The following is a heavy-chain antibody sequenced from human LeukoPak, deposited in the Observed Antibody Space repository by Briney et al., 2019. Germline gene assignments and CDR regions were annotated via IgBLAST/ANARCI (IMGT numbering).Heavy chain of an antibody. CDR1: GYSISNGYY. V-gene: IGHV4-38-2*01. CDR3: ARQHDSYYYYYIDV. Sequence: SETLSPTSAVSGYSISNGYYWVWIRQPPGRGLEWIGSLYHSDSAYYNTSLRSRVSMSVDTSKNQFSLTLSFVTAADTAVYYCARQHDSYYYYYIDVWGSGTTVTVSS. J-gene: IGHJ6*03. CDR2: LYHSDSA.